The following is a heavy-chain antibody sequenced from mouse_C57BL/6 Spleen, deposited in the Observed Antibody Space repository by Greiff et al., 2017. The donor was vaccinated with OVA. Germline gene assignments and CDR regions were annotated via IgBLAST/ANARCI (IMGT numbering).Heavy chain of an antibody. CDR3: ARDYFDY. J-gene: IGHJ2*01. CDR2: INPNNGGT. Sequence: EVQLQQSGPELVKPGASVKISCKASGYTFTDYYMNWVKQSHGKSLEWIGDINPNNGGTSYNQKFKGKATLTVDKSSSTAYMELRSLTSEDSAVCYCARDYFDYWGQGTTLTVSS. V-gene: IGHV1-26*01. CDR1: GYTFTDYY.